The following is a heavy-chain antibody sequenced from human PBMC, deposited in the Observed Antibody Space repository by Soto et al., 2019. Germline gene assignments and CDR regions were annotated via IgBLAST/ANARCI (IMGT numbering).Heavy chain of an antibody. J-gene: IGHJ6*02. CDR1: GFTFSYYY. CDR2: ISSSGSTI. CDR3: ARAGLGYSSGWYCMDV. D-gene: IGHD6-19*01. Sequence: GGSLRLSCAASGFTFSYYYLSWIRQAPGKGLEWVSYISSSGSTIYYADSVKGRFTISRDNAKNSLYLQMNSLRAEDTAVYYCARAGLGYSSGWYCMDVWGQGTTVTVSS. V-gene: IGHV3-11*01.